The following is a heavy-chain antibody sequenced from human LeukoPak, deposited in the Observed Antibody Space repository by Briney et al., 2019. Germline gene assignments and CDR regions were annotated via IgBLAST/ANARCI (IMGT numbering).Heavy chain of an antibody. CDR2: INPNSGGT. CDR1: GYTFTCYG. J-gene: IGHJ4*02. CDR3: ARDSRFGEYHLDY. Sequence: ASVNVSCKASGYTFTCYGISWVRQAPGQGLEWMGWINPNSGGTNYAQKFQGRVTMTRDTSISTAYMELSRLRSDDTAVYYCARDSRFGEYHLDYWGQGTLVTVSS. V-gene: IGHV1-2*02. D-gene: IGHD3-10*01.